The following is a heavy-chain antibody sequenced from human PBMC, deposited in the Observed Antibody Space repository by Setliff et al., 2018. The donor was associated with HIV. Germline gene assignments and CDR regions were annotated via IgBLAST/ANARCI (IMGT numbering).Heavy chain of an antibody. J-gene: IGHJ5*02. CDR3: ARDIQAAGTGWFDP. Sequence: SETLSLTCAVSGYSISSGYYWGWIRPPPGKGLEWIVSIYHSGSTYYNPSLKSRVTISLDTSKNQFSLKLSSVTAADTAVYYCARDIQAAGTGWFDPWGQGTLVTVSS. CDR1: GYSISSGYY. CDR2: IYHSGST. V-gene: IGHV4-38-2*02. D-gene: IGHD6-13*01.